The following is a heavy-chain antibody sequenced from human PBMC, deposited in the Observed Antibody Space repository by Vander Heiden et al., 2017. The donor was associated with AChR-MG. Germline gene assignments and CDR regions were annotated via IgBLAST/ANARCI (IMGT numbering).Heavy chain of an antibody. CDR3: ARPLVGYEDYYYGMDV. J-gene: IGHJ6*02. CDR2: VIPILGIA. CDR1: GGTFSSYA. V-gene: IGHV1-69*04. D-gene: IGHD5-12*01. Sequence: QVQLVQSGAEVKKPGSSVTVSCKASGGTFSSYAISWVRQAPGQGLEWMGKVIPILGIANYAKKFQGRVTITADKSTSTAYMELSSLRSEDTAVYYCARPLVGYEDYYYGMDVWGQGTTVTVSS.